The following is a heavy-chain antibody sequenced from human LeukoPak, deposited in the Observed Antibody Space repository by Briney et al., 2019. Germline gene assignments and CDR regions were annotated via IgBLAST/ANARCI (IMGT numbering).Heavy chain of an antibody. Sequence: GGSLRLSCAASGFSISDHYMDWVRQAPGKGLEWVSRVRNKPNGYTTDYGTSVKGRFTSSGDDSKNSLYLQMNRRTSEDTAVYYCTRVRHGDYFDYWGQGTLVSVSS. J-gene: IGHJ4*02. V-gene: IGHV3-72*01. CDR2: VRNKPNGYTT. CDR3: TRVRHGDYFDY. CDR1: GFSISDHY. D-gene: IGHD4-17*01.